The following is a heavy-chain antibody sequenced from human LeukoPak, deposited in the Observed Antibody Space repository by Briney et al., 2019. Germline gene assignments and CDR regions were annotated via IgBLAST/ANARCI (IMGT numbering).Heavy chain of an antibody. Sequence: GGSLRLSCAASGFTFSSYGVHWVRQAPGKGLEWVAFILYDGSNKYYVDSVKGRFTISRDNSKNALSLQMNSLRAEDTAMYYCARAVDKGTGYYMDFWGQGTLVTVSS. D-gene: IGHD3-22*01. CDR2: ILYDGSNK. V-gene: IGHV3-30*02. CDR3: ARAVDKGTGYYMDF. CDR1: GFTFSSYG. J-gene: IGHJ4*02.